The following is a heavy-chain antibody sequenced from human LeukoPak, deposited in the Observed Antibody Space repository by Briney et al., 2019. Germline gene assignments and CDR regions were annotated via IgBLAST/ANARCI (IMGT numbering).Heavy chain of an antibody. CDR3: ARDRDYGDYNTQDLFVY. V-gene: IGHV1-18*01. CDR1: GYTFTNFG. J-gene: IGHJ4*02. Sequence: ASVKVSCKASGYTFTNFGISWVRQAPGQGLEWMGWISAYNGNPNYAQGLQGRVIMTTDTSTSTAYMELRSLRSDDTAVYYCARDRDYGDYNTQDLFVYWGQGTLVNVSS. CDR2: ISAYNGNP. D-gene: IGHD4-17*01.